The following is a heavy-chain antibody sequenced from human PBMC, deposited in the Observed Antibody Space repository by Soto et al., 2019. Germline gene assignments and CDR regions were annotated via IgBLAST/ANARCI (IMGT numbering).Heavy chain of an antibody. CDR3: ARDFLVADAFDI. Sequence: ASVKVSCKASGYTFTSYAMHWVRQAPGQRLEWMGWISADNGNTNYAQKLQGRVTMTTDTSTSTAYMELSSLRSDDTAVYYCARDFLVADAFDIWGQGTMVTVSS. V-gene: IGHV1-3*01. CDR1: GYTFTSYA. J-gene: IGHJ3*02. D-gene: IGHD2-8*02. CDR2: ISADNGNT.